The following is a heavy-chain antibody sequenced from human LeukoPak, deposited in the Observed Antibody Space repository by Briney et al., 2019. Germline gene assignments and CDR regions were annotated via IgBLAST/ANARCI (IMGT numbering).Heavy chain of an antibody. CDR1: GFTFSSYS. CDR2: ISSSSSYV. CDR3: ARETGDYGMDV. Sequence: PGGSLRLSCAASGFTFSSYSMNWVRQAPGKGLEWVSSISSSSSYVYYADSVKGRFTISRDNAKNSLYLQMNSLRAEDTAVYYCARETGDYGMDVWGQGTTVTVSS. V-gene: IGHV3-21*01. D-gene: IGHD7-27*01. J-gene: IGHJ6*02.